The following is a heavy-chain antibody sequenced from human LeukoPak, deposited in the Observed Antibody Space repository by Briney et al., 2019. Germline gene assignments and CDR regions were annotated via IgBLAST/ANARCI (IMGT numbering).Heavy chain of an antibody. Sequence: ASVKVSCKAAGYIFSSNDINWVRQAAGQGLEWMGWMNPNSSDTGYTQKFQGRVAMTRSTSKPTAYMELSSLRSEDTAVYYCARGPFGSGSFLDYWGQGTLVTVSS. CDR2: MNPNSSDT. CDR3: ARGPFGSGSFLDY. D-gene: IGHD3-10*01. J-gene: IGHJ4*02. CDR1: GYIFSSND. V-gene: IGHV1-8*01.